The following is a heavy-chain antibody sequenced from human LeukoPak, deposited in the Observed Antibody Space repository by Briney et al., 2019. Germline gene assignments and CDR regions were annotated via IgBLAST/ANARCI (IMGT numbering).Heavy chain of an antibody. J-gene: IGHJ4*02. D-gene: IGHD6-6*01. Sequence: GESLRLSCAASGFTFGSYWMSWVRQAPGKGLEWVANIKQDGSEKYYVDSVKGRFTISRDNAQNSLFLQMNSLRAEDTAVYYCARDRAFEYSGTGSFDYWGQGTLVTVSS. CDR1: GFTFGSYW. CDR2: IKQDGSEK. CDR3: ARDRAFEYSGTGSFDY. V-gene: IGHV3-7*01.